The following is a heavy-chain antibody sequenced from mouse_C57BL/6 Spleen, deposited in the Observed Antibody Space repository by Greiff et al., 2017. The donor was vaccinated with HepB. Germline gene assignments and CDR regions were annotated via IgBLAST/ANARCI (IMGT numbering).Heavy chain of an antibody. CDR3: ARDGGGRRYFDV. CDR2: ISDGGSYT. D-gene: IGHD1-1*02. V-gene: IGHV5-4*01. J-gene: IGHJ1*03. CDR1: GFTFSSYA. Sequence: EVQGVESGGGLVKPGGSLKLSCAASGFTFSSYAMSWVRQTPEKRLEWVATISDGGSYTYYPDNVKGRFTISRDNAKNNLYLQMSHLKSEDTAMYYCARDGGGRRYFDVWGTRTTVTVSS.